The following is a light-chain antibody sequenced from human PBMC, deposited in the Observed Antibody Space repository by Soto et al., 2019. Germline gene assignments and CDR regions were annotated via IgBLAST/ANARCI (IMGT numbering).Light chain of an antibody. CDR1: QSVSTN. CDR2: DAS. J-gene: IGKJ4*01. V-gene: IGKV3-15*01. Sequence: EILMTQSPASLSVSPGENATLSCRASQSVSTNLVWYQQKLGQSPRLLLYDASTRPTGIPARFGGMGSGTQFTLTITSLQSEDAAVYYWQQYHKWPPLTYGGGTKVEI. CDR3: QQYHKWPPLT.